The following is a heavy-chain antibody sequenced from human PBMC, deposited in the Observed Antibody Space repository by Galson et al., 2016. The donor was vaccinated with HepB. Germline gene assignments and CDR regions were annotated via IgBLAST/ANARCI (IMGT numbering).Heavy chain of an antibody. Sequence: PALVKPTQTLTLTCSFSGFSLSTTGVGVGWMRQPPGKTLEWLAHIYWDGDERYSPSLKSRLTITKDTSKNRVVLTMTYMDPVDTATYYCVHIVHSGSYYYFAYWGQGTLVTVSS. CDR3: VHIVHSGSYYYFAY. J-gene: IGHJ4*02. V-gene: IGHV2-5*02. CDR2: IYWDGDE. CDR1: GFSLSTTGVG. D-gene: IGHD1-26*01.